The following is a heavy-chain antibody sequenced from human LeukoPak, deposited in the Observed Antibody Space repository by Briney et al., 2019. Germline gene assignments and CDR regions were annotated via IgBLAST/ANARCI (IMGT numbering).Heavy chain of an antibody. D-gene: IGHD1/OR15-1a*01. CDR2: ITHSGDT. V-gene: IGHV4-34*01. J-gene: IGHJ4*02. CDR3: ARGPGTVGLSL. CDR1: GGSFTNYY. Sequence: SETLSLTCNVSGGSFTNYYWSWIRQTPEKGLEWIGQITHSGDTSYNPSLRSRITLSVDRSKNQFSLKVTSVTASDTGVYYCARGPGTVGLSLWGQGTLVTVSS.